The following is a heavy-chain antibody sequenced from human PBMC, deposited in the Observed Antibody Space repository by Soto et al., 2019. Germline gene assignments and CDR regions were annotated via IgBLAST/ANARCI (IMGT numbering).Heavy chain of an antibody. CDR3: ARGRYFDWLPHFDY. D-gene: IGHD3-9*01. Sequence: PGGSLRLSCAASGFTFSSYGMHWVRQAPGKGLEWVAVIWYDGSNKYYADSVKGRFTISRDNSKNTLYLQMNSLRAEDTAVYYCARGRYFDWLPHFDYWGQGTLVTVSS. CDR2: IWYDGSNK. V-gene: IGHV3-33*01. CDR1: GFTFSSYG. J-gene: IGHJ4*02.